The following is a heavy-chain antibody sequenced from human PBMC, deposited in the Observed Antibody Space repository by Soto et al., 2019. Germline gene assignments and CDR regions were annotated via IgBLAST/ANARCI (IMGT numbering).Heavy chain of an antibody. CDR1: GFTFSSYA. J-gene: IGHJ6*02. Sequence: GGSLRLACASSGFTFSSYAMSWVRQAPGKGLEWVSGISSSGGSTYYADSVKGRFTISRDNSKNTLFLRMNRPRVEDTAVYYCMRPAPRGRHYFYFGMDVWGQGTTVTVSS. CDR2: ISSSGGST. D-gene: IGHD3-10*01. CDR3: MRPAPRGRHYFYFGMDV. V-gene: IGHV3-23*01.